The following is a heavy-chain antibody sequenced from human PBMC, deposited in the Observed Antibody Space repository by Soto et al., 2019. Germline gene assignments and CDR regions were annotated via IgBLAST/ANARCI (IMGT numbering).Heavy chain of an antibody. Sequence: SETLSLTCDVHGDSLSGYAWSWIRQPPGKGPEWIGEITFRGVTNYHPSLKSRVSMSVDTSKNRISLNVSSVTAADTALYFCARKLDASVRHVEWFSYKWFDPWGPGTLVTVSS. J-gene: IGHJ5*02. D-gene: IGHD3-9*01. CDR1: GDSLSGYA. CDR2: ITFRGVT. V-gene: IGHV4-34*01. CDR3: ARKLDASVRHVEWFSYKWFDP.